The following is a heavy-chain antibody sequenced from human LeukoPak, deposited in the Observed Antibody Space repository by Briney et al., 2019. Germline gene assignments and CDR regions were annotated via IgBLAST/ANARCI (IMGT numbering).Heavy chain of an antibody. Sequence: SETLSLTCTVSGGSISSYYWSWIRQPPGKGLEWIGYIYYSGSTNYNPSLKSRVTISVDTSKNQFSLKLSSVTAADTAVYYCARTNNWKDWFDPWGKGTLVTVSS. D-gene: IGHD1-20*01. CDR3: ARTNNWKDWFDP. V-gene: IGHV4-59*01. J-gene: IGHJ5*02. CDR1: GGSISSYY. CDR2: IYYSGST.